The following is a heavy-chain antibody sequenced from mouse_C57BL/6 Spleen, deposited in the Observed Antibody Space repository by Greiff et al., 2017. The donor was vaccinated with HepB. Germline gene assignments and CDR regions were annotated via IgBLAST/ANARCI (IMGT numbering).Heavy chain of an antibody. CDR1: GNKRNTYW. D-gene: IGHD2-4*01. CDR3: ARYDYGFDY. Sequence: KADGNKRNTYWMHWVKQRPGQGLEWIGEIDPSDSYTNYNQKFKGKSTLPVDKSSSTAYMQLSSLTSEDSAVYYCARYDYGFDYWGQGTTLTVSS. V-gene: IGHV1-69*01. J-gene: IGHJ2*01. CDR2: IDPSDSYT.